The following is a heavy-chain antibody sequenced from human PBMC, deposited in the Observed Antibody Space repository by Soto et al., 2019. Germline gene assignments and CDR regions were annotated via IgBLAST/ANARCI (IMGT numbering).Heavy chain of an antibody. CDR1: GFTFSNAW. Sequence: PGGSLRLSCAASGFTFSNAWMNWVRQAPGKGLEWVGRIKSKTDGGTTDYAAPVKGRFTISRDDSKNTLYLQMNSLKTEDTAVYYCTTELTIFGVERILDYWGQGTLVTVSS. V-gene: IGHV3-15*07. J-gene: IGHJ4*02. CDR2: IKSKTDGGTT. D-gene: IGHD3-3*01. CDR3: TTELTIFGVERILDY.